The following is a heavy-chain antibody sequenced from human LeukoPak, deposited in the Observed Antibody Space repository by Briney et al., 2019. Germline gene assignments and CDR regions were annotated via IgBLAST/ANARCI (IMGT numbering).Heavy chain of an antibody. D-gene: IGHD1-26*01. Sequence: GGSLRLSCAASGFTFSSYWMSWVRQAPGKGLEWVANIKQDGSEKYYVDSVKGRFTISRDNAKNSLYLQMNSLRAEVTAVYYCARADSGSYPRYYYGMDVWGQGTTVTVSS. CDR1: GFTFSSYW. CDR2: IKQDGSEK. V-gene: IGHV3-7*01. J-gene: IGHJ6*02. CDR3: ARADSGSYPRYYYGMDV.